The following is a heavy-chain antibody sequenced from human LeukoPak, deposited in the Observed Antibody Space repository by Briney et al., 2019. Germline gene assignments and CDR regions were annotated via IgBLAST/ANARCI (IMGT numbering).Heavy chain of an antibody. J-gene: IGHJ4*02. V-gene: IGHV1-2*02. Sequence: GASVKVSCKASGYTFTGYYTHWVRQAPGQGLEWMGWINPNSGGTNYAQKFQGRVTMTRDTSISTAYMELSRLRSDDTAVYYCARDTYDILTGYSGSYGYWGQGTLVTVSS. D-gene: IGHD3-9*01. CDR1: GYTFTGYY. CDR3: ARDTYDILTGYSGSYGY. CDR2: INPNSGGT.